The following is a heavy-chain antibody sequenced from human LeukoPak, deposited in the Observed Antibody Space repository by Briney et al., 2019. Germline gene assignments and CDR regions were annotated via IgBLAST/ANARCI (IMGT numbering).Heavy chain of an antibody. CDR2: IYYSGST. Sequence: SETLSLTCTVSGGSISSYYWSWIRQPPGKGLEWIGYIYYSGSTNYNPSLKSRVTISVDTSKNQFSLKLSSVTAADTAVYYCASLIRGAVAGRGYFDLWGRGTLVTVSS. V-gene: IGHV4-59*01. J-gene: IGHJ2*01. CDR1: GGSISSYY. D-gene: IGHD6-19*01. CDR3: ASLIRGAVAGRGYFDL.